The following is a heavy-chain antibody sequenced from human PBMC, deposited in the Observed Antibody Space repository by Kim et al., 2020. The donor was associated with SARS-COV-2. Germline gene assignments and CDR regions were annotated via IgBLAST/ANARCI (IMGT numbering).Heavy chain of an antibody. J-gene: IGHJ4*02. D-gene: IGHD3-10*01. V-gene: IGHV3-15*01. CDR1: GFTFSNAW. Sequence: GGSLRLSCAASGFTFSNAWMSWVRQAPGKGLEWVGRIKRNTDGGTIDYAAPVKGRFTISRDDSKNTLYLQMNSLETEDTAVYYCTRHIYYGSGTYYNVFYYWGQGTLVTVSP. CDR2: IKRNTDGGTI. CDR3: TRHIYYGSGTYYNVFYY.